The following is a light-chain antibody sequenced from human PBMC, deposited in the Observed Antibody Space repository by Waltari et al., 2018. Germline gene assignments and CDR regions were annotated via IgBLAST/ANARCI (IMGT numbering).Light chain of an antibody. CDR3: QQYIVYTRT. V-gene: IGKV1-5*03. CDR1: QNVDSW. CDR2: KAS. Sequence: DIQMTQSPATLSAYVGDRVTITCRASQNVDSWLAWYQQKPGAAPRALIYKASILGNGVPSRFSGSGSGTVFTLTINSLQPDDVATYYCQQYIVYTRTFGQGTKVDLK. J-gene: IGKJ1*01.